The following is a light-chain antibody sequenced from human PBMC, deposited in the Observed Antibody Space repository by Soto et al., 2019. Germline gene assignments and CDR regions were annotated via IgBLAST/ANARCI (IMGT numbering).Light chain of an antibody. V-gene: IGLV2-14*03. CDR3: KSYAGSNTYV. J-gene: IGLJ1*01. CDR1: SSDVAAYNF. CDR2: EVI. Sequence: QSALTQPASVSGSPGQSITISCTGTSSDVAAYNFVSWYQQHPGEVPKLMIYEVIKRPSGISDRFSGSKSGNTASLTISGLQAADEADYFCKSYAGSNTYVFGSGTKVTVL.